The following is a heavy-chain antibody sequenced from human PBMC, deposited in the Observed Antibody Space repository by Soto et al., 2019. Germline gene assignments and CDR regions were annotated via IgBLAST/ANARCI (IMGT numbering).Heavy chain of an antibody. CDR1: GFTFSSYA. CDR2: ISYDGNNK. Sequence: VGSLRLSCAASGFTFSSYAMHWVRQAPGRGLEWVPVISYDGNNKYYPDSVKGRFNTTRDTAKNSMYPHMNSLRAEDTAVYYCARDTGVKVVTARGLLDVWGQGTKVTVSS. CDR3: ARDTGVKVVTARGLLDV. D-gene: IGHD2-21*02. V-gene: IGHV3-30-3*01. J-gene: IGHJ6*02.